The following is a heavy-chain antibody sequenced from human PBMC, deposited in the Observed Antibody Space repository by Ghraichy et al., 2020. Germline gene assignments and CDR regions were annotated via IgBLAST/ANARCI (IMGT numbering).Heavy chain of an antibody. D-gene: IGHD2-15*01. CDR3: ARGGCSDRTCRWLANDPFDF. CDR1: GGSLNTQY. CDR2: IYHDGST. V-gene: IGHV4-59*11. Sequence: SETLSLTCSVSGGSLNTQYLSWIRQPPGKGLDYIGYIYHDGSTNYNPSLKGRVTISIDTSNNQFSLRLNSVTAADTAVYYCARGGCSDRTCRWLANDPFDFGGQGTMDTVSS. J-gene: IGHJ3*01.